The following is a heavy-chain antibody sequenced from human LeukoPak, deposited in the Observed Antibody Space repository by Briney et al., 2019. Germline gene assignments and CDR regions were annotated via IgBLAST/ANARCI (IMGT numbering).Heavy chain of an antibody. CDR3: ARGLGSSSWAY. CDR2: ISGSGGST. V-gene: IGHV3-23*01. Sequence: GGSLRLSCAASGFTFSSYAMSWVRQAPGKGLEWVSAISGSGGSTYYADSVKGRFTISRDNAKNSLYLQMNSLRAEDTAVYYCARGLGSSSWAYWGQGTLVTVSS. J-gene: IGHJ4*02. D-gene: IGHD6-13*01. CDR1: GFTFSSYA.